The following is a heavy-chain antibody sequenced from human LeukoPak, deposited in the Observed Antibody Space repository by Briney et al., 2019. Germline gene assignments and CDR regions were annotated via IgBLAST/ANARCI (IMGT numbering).Heavy chain of an antibody. Sequence: GGSLRLSCAASGFTFSSYAMSRVRQAPGKGLEWVSAISGSGGSTYYADSVKGRFTISRDNSKSTVYLQVNSLRAEDTALYYCARVGYSSSWSPSDYWGQGALVTVSS. CDR1: GFTFSSYA. CDR2: ISGSGGST. CDR3: ARVGYSSSWSPSDY. J-gene: IGHJ4*02. D-gene: IGHD6-13*01. V-gene: IGHV3-23*01.